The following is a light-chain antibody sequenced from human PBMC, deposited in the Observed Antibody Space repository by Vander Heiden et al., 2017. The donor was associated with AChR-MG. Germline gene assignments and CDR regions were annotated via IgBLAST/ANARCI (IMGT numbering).Light chain of an antibody. CDR3: QQTDNIPQT. CDR1: QSIGNY. V-gene: IGKV1-39*01. J-gene: IGKJ1*01. Sequence: DTQMTQSPFSLSASVGDRVTIPCRASQSIGNYLNWYQQKPGRAPRLLIFAASNLRSGVPSRFTGSGSGTDFSLTISSLQPEDFATYYCQQTDNIPQTFGQGTKVEIK. CDR2: AAS.